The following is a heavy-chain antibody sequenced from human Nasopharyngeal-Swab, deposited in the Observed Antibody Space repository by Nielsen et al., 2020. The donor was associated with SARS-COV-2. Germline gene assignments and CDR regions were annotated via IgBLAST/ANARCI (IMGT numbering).Heavy chain of an antibody. CDR1: GGSISSSNW. V-gene: IGHV4-4*02. J-gene: IGHJ3*02. CDR2: IYHSGST. D-gene: IGHD3-22*01. CDR3: ASFYYGSSGSVGAFDI. Sequence: SETLSLTCAVSGGSISSSNWWSWVRQPPGKGLEWIGEIYHSGSTNYNPSLKSRVTISVDKSKNQFSLKLSSVTAADTAVYYCASFYYGSSGSVGAFDIWGQGTMVTVSS.